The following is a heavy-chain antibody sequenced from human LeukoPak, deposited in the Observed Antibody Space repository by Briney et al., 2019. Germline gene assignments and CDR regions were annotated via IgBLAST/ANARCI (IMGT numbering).Heavy chain of an antibody. CDR3: VKGDYNVIDV. V-gene: IGHV3-64D*09. CDR2: ISSNGGST. Sequence: GGSLRLACSAAGFTVKSYPMHWVRQAPGKGLEFVSAISSNGGSTYYADSVKGRPTISRDNSKNTLYLQMSSLRAEDTALYYCVKGDYNVIDVRGPGTTVTVSS. J-gene: IGHJ6*02. CDR1: GFTVKSYP.